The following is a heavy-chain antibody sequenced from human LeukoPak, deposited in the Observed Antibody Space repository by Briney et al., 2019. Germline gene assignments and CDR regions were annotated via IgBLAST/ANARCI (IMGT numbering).Heavy chain of an antibody. V-gene: IGHV3-73*01. CDR3: TRLGRTLGHVDV. D-gene: IGHD3-16*01. CDR1: GFTFSGSA. J-gene: IGHJ6*04. CDR2: IRSKANSYAT. Sequence: GGSLRLSCAASGFTFSGSAMHWVRQASGKGLEWVGRIRSKANSYATAYAASVKGRFTISRDDSKNTAYLQMNSLKTEDTAVYYCTRLGRTLGHVDVWGKGTTVTISS.